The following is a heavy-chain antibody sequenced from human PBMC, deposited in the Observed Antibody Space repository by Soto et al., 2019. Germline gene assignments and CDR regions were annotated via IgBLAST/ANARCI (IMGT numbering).Heavy chain of an antibody. D-gene: IGHD6-6*01. Sequence: GGSLRLSCAASGYTFSSYAMSWVRQAPGKGLEWVSAISGSGGSTYYADSVKGRFTISRDNSKNTLYLQMNSLRAEDTAVYYCAKESRVRIAARGGMDVWGQGTTVTVSS. CDR1: GYTFSSYA. J-gene: IGHJ6*02. V-gene: IGHV3-23*01. CDR2: ISGSGGST. CDR3: AKESRVRIAARGGMDV.